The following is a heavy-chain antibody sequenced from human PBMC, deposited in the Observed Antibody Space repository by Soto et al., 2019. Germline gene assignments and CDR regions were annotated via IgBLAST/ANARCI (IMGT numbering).Heavy chain of an antibody. CDR3: AREKVGTTFFDN. CDR2: IYPSVSS. J-gene: IGHJ4*02. Sequence: SETLSLTCNVSGFAISRGYYWSWVRQPPGKGLEWIGSIYPSVSSYHNPSLESRLTLSIDTSKNQFTLKLASVTAADTALYYCAREKVGTTFFDNWGQGTQVTVS. D-gene: IGHD1-1*01. V-gene: IGHV4-38-2*02. CDR1: GFAISRGYY.